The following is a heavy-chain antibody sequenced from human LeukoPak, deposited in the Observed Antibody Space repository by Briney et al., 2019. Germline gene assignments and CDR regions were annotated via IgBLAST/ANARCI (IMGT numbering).Heavy chain of an antibody. CDR3: AELGITMIGGV. D-gene: IGHD3-10*02. J-gene: IGHJ6*04. V-gene: IGHV3-48*03. CDR1: GFSFSSDE. CDR2: ISSSGSTG. Sequence: GRSLTLACAGYGFSFSSDETNWVRQAPRRGLEWVAYISSSGSTGYYADSGKGRFTIYRDNAKNSLYLQMNSLRAEDTAVYYCAELGITMIGGVWGKGTTVTISS.